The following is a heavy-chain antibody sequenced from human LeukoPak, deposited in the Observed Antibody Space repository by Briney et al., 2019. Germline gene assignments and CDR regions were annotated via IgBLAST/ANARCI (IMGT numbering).Heavy chain of an antibody. D-gene: IGHD6-13*01. CDR2: IIPIFGTA. J-gene: IGHJ3*02. CDR3: ASEPARVAAAGVGNAFDI. V-gene: IGHV1-69*13. CDR1: GYIFTSYV. Sequence: GASVKVSCKASGYIFTSYVLHWVRQAPGQGLEWMGGIIPIFGTANYAQKFQGRVTITADESTSTAYMELSSLRSEDTAVYYCASEPARVAAAGVGNAFDIWGQGTMVTVSS.